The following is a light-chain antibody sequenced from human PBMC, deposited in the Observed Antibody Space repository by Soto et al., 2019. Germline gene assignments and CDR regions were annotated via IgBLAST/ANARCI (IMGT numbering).Light chain of an antibody. J-gene: IGLJ2*01. Sequence: QSALTQPPSASASPGQSVTISCTGTSSDVGGYDYVSWYQQHPGKAPKLMIYEVTKRPSGVPDRFSGSKSGNTASLTVSGLQAEDEADYFCSSYAGSNNLVFGGGTKLTGL. CDR3: SSYAGSNNLV. CDR1: SSDVGGYDY. CDR2: EVT. V-gene: IGLV2-8*01.